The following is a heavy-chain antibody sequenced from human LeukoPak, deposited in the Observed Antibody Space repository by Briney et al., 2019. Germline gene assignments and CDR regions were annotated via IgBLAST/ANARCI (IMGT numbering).Heavy chain of an antibody. CDR3: ITPLPYSAQ. CDR2: IKPKTDGETT. Sequence: GGSLRLSCAASGFTFSGYWMHWVRQAPGKGLEWVGRIKPKTDGETTEYAAPVKDRFSISRDDSKSMMYLQMNSLKTEDTAVYYCITPLPYSAQGGQGTLVTVSS. D-gene: IGHD2-21*01. CDR1: GFTFSGYW. J-gene: IGHJ4*02. V-gene: IGHV3-15*07.